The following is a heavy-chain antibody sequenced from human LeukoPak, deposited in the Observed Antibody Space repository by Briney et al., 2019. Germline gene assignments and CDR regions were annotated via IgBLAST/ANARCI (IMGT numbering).Heavy chain of an antibody. Sequence: SETLSLTCTVSGGSISSYYWSWIRQPPGKGLEWIGYIYYNENSNYNPSLKSRVTISVDTSKNKFSLKLSSVTTADTAVYYCAGGGKYSSGWYLDPRFDYWGQGTLVTVSS. CDR1: GGSISSYY. CDR2: IYYNENS. J-gene: IGHJ4*02. CDR3: AGGGKYSSGWYLDPRFDY. D-gene: IGHD6-19*01. V-gene: IGHV4-59*01.